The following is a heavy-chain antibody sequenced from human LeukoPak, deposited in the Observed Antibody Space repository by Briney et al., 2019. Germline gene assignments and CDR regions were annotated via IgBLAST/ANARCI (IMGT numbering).Heavy chain of an antibody. J-gene: IGHJ4*02. CDR2: ISGSGGST. CDR3: AKDSLRTLPAASFDF. Sequence: GGSLRLSCAASGFTFNKYGLSWVRQAPGKGLEWVSAISGSGGSTYYADSVKGRFTISRDNSKNTLHLLMNSLRAEDTAVYYCAKDSLRTLPAASFDFWGQGTLVTVSS. CDR1: GFTFNKYG. V-gene: IGHV3-23*01. D-gene: IGHD2-2*01.